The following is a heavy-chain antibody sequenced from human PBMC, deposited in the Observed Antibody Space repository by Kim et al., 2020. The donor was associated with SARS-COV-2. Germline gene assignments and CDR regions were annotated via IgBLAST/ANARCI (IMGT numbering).Heavy chain of an antibody. CDR1: GGSISSYH. CDR3: ARGGIAVVRPYYFDY. V-gene: IGHV4-59*01. Sequence: SQTLSLTCTVSGGSISSYHWNWIRQPPGKGLEWIGSIYYSGSTNYNPSLKSRVTISVDTSKNQFSLKLSSVTAADTAVYFCARGGIAVVRPYYFDYWGQG. D-gene: IGHD6-19*01. J-gene: IGHJ4*02. CDR2: IYYSGST.